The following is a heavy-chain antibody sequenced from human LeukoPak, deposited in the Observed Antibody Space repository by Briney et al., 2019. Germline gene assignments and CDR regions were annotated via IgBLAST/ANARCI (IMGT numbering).Heavy chain of an antibody. V-gene: IGHV4-59*01. D-gene: IGHD3-10*01. CDR3: ARGHLGLSP. J-gene: IGHJ5*02. CDR1: GGSISGYS. Sequence: SETLSLTCTVSGGSISGYSWTWIRQPPGQGLEWIGYFHNSRTTSYNPSLTGRVIISVDTAMDQISLKLNSVTAAHTAVYYCARGHLGLSPWGQGTLVTVSS. CDR2: FHNSRTT.